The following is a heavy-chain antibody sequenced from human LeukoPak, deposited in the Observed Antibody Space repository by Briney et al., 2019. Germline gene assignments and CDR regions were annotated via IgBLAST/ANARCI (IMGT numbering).Heavy chain of an antibody. CDR1: GGSISSGSYY. D-gene: IGHD3-9*01. CDR2: IYTSGST. Sequence: SETLSLTCTVSGGSISSGSYYWSWIRQPAGKGLEWIGRIYTSGSTNYNPSLKSRVTISVDTSKNQFSLKLSSVTAADTAVYYCAREGFDWLFSKGDWFDPWGQGTLVTVSS. V-gene: IGHV4-61*02. CDR3: AREGFDWLFSKGDWFDP. J-gene: IGHJ5*02.